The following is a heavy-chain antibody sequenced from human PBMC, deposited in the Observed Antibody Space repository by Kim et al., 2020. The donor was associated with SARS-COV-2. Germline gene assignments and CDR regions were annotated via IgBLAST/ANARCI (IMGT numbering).Heavy chain of an antibody. Sequence: GGSLRLSCAASGFTFSGYWMNWVRQAPGKGLEWVANIKQDGSETYYVDSVKGRFAISRDNAKNSLYLHMNSLGAEDTAVYYCARVRYSSSPGRSDYWGQGTLVTVSS. CDR3: ARVRYSSSPGRSDY. CDR1: GFTFSGYW. D-gene: IGHD6-6*01. J-gene: IGHJ4*02. CDR2: IKQDGSET. V-gene: IGHV3-7*01.